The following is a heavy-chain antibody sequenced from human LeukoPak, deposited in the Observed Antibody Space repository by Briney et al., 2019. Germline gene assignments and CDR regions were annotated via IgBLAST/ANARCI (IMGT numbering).Heavy chain of an antibody. D-gene: IGHD3-10*02. Sequence: PGGSLRLSCAASGFTFSAYEMNWVRQAPGKGLEWVSYISSSGSTIYYTDSVKGRFTISRDNAKNSLYLQMNSLRAEDTAVYYCAELGITMIGGVWGKGTTVTISS. CDR1: GFTFSAYE. CDR3: AELGITMIGGV. CDR2: ISSSGSTI. V-gene: IGHV3-48*03. J-gene: IGHJ6*04.